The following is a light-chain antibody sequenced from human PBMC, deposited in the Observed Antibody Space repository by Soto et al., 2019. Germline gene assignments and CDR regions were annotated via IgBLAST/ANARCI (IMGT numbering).Light chain of an antibody. J-gene: IGKJ1*01. CDR2: DAS. CDR3: QQYNSYSGT. V-gene: IGKV1-5*01. Sequence: DIQMTQSPSTLSASVGDRVTVTCRASQTIGSWLAWYQQKPGRAPKLLIFDASSLESGVPSRFSGNGSGTEFTLTISGLQPDDFASYYCQQYNSYSGTFGQGTKV. CDR1: QTIGSW.